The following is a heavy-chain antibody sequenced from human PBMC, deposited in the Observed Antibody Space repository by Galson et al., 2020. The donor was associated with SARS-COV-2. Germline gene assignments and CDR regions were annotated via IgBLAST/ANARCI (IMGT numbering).Heavy chain of an antibody. D-gene: IGHD2-15*01. CDR2: IDYGGSS. J-gene: IGHJ5*01. CDR3: ARGGHLSGWFDS. V-gene: IGHV4-59*08. CDR1: GGSSRNSY. Sequence: SETLSLTCTVSGGSSRNSYWTWIRQPPGKGLEWIGYIDYGGSSNSNPSLRSRVTISEDTSSNSFSLKLTSVTAADTAVYYCARGGHLSGWFDSWGQGTLVIVSS.